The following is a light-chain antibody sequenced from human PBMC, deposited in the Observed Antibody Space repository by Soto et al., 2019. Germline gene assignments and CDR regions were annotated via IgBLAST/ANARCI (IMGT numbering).Light chain of an antibody. CDR1: SSDVGGYNY. Sequence: QSALTQPRSVSGSPGQSVTISCTGTSSDVGGYNYVSWYQQHPGKAPKLMIYDVSKRPSGVPDRFSGSKSGNTASLTISGLQAEDEADFSCCSYAGSYVFGPGTKLTAL. J-gene: IGLJ1*01. CDR3: CSYAGSYV. V-gene: IGLV2-11*01. CDR2: DVS.